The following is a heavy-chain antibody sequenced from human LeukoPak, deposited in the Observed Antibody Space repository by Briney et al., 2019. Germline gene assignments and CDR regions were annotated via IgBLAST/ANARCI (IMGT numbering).Heavy chain of an antibody. CDR2: ISSSSSTI. CDR1: GFTFSSYS. D-gene: IGHD2-15*01. J-gene: IGHJ6*02. Sequence: GGSLRLSCAASGFTFSSYSMNWVRQAPGKGREGVSYISSSSSTIYYADSVKGRFTISRDNAKNSLYLQMNSLRSEDTAVYYCARDQACSGSSCYLHYYYYNGMDVWGQGTTVTVSS. V-gene: IGHV3-48*01. CDR3: ARDQACSGSSCYLHYYYYNGMDV.